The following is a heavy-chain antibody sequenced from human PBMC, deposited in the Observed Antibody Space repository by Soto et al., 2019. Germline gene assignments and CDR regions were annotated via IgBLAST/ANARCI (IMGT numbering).Heavy chain of an antibody. CDR3: AKEGGLSGSYYISSSYYFDY. J-gene: IGHJ4*02. Sequence: GGSLRLSCAASGFAFSDYTMSWVLQAPGKGLEWLSYISTSTSTIYYADSVKGRFTISRGNAKNSLYLQMNSLRAEDTSVYYCAKEGGLSGSYYISSSYYFDYWGQGTLVTVSS. CDR2: ISTSTSTI. CDR1: GFAFSDYT. D-gene: IGHD1-26*01. V-gene: IGHV3-48*01.